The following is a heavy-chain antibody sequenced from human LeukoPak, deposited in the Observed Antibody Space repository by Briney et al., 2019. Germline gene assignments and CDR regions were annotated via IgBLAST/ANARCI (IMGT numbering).Heavy chain of an antibody. Sequence: SETLSLTCAVHGGSFSGYYWSGIRQPPGKGLEWIGEINHSGSTNYNPSLKSRVTISVDTSKNQFSLKLSSVTAADTAVYYCARGKTYSSSWYRWFDPWGQGTLVTVSS. D-gene: IGHD6-13*01. CDR2: INHSGST. J-gene: IGHJ5*02. CDR1: GGSFSGYY. V-gene: IGHV4-34*01. CDR3: ARGKTYSSSWYRWFDP.